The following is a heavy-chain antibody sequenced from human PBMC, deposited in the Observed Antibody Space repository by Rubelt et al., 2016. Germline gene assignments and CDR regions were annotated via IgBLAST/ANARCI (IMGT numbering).Heavy chain of an antibody. V-gene: IGHV3-48*02. Sequence: EVQLVESGGGLIQPGGSLRLSCAASGFTFSSYSMNWVRQAPGKGLEWVSYISSSSSTIYYADSVKGRFTISRDNAKNSWYLQMNSLSDEDRAVYYCSTDRGGSDLDWYVDLWGRGTLVTASS. CDR2: ISSSSSTI. CDR1: GFTFSSYS. CDR3: STDRGGSDLDWYVDL. D-gene: IGHD1-26*01. J-gene: IGHJ2*01.